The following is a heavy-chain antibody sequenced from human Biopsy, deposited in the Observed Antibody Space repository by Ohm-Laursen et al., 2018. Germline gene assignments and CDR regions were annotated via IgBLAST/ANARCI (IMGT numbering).Heavy chain of an antibody. CDR1: GASPSSHY. Sequence: GTLSLTCTVSGASPSSHYWSWIRRPPGKGLEWLGYFYGSGNTYYNPSLKSRVTISVDPPKNQFSLKLNAVTAADTAVYYCAKGITVYGVVLPYYFDDWGQGTLVTVSS. D-gene: IGHD3-3*01. CDR2: FYGSGNT. J-gene: IGHJ4*02. CDR3: AKGITVYGVVLPYYFDD. V-gene: IGHV4-59*11.